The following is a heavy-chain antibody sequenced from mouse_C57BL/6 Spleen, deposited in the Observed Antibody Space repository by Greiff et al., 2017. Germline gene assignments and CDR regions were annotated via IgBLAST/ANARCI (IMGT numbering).Heavy chain of an antibody. V-gene: IGHV14-4*01. CDR1: GFNIKDDY. CDR2: IDPENGDT. CDR3: TTPYGSRAWIAY. D-gene: IGHD1-1*01. J-gene: IGHJ3*01. Sequence: VQLQQSGAELVRPGASVKLSCTASGFNIKDDYMHWVKQRPEQGLEWIGWIDPENGDTEYASKFQGKATITADTSSNTAYLQLSSLTSEDTAVYYCTTPYGSRAWIAYWGQGTLVTVSA.